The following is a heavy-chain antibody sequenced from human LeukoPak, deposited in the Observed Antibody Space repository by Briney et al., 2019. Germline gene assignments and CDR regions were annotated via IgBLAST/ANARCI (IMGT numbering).Heavy chain of an antibody. J-gene: IGHJ4*02. V-gene: IGHV1-46*01. Sequence: ASVKVSCKASGYTFTSYYMHWVRQAPGQGLEWMGIINPSGGSTSYAQKFQGRVTMTRDTSTSTVYMELSSLRSEDTAVYYCPRGYESFHLGGPESTFDYWGQGTLVTVSS. CDR1: GYTFTSYY. D-gene: IGHD3-3*01. CDR2: INPSGGST. CDR3: PRGYESFHLGGPESTFDY.